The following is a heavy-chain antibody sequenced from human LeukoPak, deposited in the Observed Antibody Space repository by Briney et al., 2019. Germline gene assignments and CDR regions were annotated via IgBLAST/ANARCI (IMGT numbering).Heavy chain of an antibody. CDR2: ISSSSSYI. J-gene: IGHJ3*02. V-gene: IGHV3-21*01. D-gene: IGHD5-24*01. Sequence: PGGSLRLSCAASGFTFSSYSMNWVRQAPGKGLEWVSSISSSSSYIYYADSVKGRFTISRDNAKNSLYLQMNSLRAEDTAVYYCARDQARDGYNGAFDIWGQGTMVTVSS. CDR3: ARDQARDGYNGAFDI. CDR1: GFTFSSYS.